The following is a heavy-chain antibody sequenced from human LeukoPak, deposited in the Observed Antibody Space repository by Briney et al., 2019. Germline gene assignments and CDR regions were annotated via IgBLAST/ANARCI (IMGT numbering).Heavy chain of an antibody. Sequence: SETLSLTCTVSGGSISTYYWNWIRQPPGKGLEWIGYIYHSGSTNYNPSLQSRVTISVDTSKNQFSLNLNSVTAADTAVYYCARGGAARHHFQNWGQGTLVTVSS. CDR1: GGSISTYY. V-gene: IGHV4-59*01. CDR3: ARGGAARHHFQN. J-gene: IGHJ1*01. D-gene: IGHD6-6*01. CDR2: IYHSGST.